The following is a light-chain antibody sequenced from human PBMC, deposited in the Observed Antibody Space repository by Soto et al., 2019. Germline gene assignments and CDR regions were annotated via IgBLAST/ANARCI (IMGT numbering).Light chain of an antibody. CDR3: AAWDASLNGYA. CDR2: SNN. J-gene: IGLJ1*01. V-gene: IGLV1-44*01. Sequence: QSVLTQPPSASGTPGQRVTISCSGSSSNIGSNTVNWYQQLPGTAPKLLIYSNNQRPSGVPDRFSGFKSGTSASLAISGLQSEDEADYYCAAWDASLNGYAFGTGTKVTVL. CDR1: SSNIGSNT.